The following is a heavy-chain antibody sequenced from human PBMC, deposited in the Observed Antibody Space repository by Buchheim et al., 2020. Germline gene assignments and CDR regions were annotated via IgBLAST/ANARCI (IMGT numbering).Heavy chain of an antibody. CDR2: ISGSGGST. Sequence: EVQLLESGGGLVQPGGSLRLSCAASGFTFSSYAMSWVRQAPGKGLEWVLAISGSGGSTYYADSVKGRFTLSRDNSQNTLYMQMNSLRAEDTAVYYCAKLERRDGYNHGAGNYWGQGTL. J-gene: IGHJ4*02. V-gene: IGHV3-23*01. D-gene: IGHD5-24*01. CDR3: AKLERRDGYNHGAGNY. CDR1: GFTFSSYA.